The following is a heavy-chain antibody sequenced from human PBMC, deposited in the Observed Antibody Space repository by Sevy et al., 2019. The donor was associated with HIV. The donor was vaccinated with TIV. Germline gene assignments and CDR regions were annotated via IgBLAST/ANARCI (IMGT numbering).Heavy chain of an antibody. CDR1: GFTFSSYG. CDR2: ISYDGSNK. Sequence: GGSLRLSCAASGFTFSSYGMHWVRQAPGKGLEWVAVISYDGSNKYYADSVKGRFTISRDNSKNTLYLQMNSLRAEDTAVYYCAKETPRITMVRGPLNWFDPWAREPWSPSPQ. V-gene: IGHV3-30*18. J-gene: IGHJ5*02. CDR3: AKETPRITMVRGPLNWFDP. D-gene: IGHD3-10*01.